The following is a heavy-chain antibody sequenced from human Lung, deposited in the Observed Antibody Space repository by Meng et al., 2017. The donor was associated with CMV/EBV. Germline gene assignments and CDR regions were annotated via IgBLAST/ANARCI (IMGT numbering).Heavy chain of an antibody. D-gene: IGHD2-15*01. J-gene: IGHJ4*02. CDR1: GYHFTSYA. CDR2: INTNTGNP. CDR3: ARLYCSGGSCYTIDY. V-gene: IGHV7-4-1*02. Sequence: QVQLVQSGSELKKHGASVKVSCKASGYHFTSYAMNLVRQAPGQGLEWMGWINTNTGNPTYAQGFTGRFVFSLDTSVSTAYLQISSLKAADTAVYYCARLYCSGGSCYTIDYWGQGTLVTVFS.